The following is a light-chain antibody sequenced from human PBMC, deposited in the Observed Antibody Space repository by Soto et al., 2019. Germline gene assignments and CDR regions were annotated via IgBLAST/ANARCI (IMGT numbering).Light chain of an antibody. Sequence: QSALTQPASVSGSPGQSITISCTGTSSDVGGYNYVSWYQQHPGKAPKLMIYEVSNRPSGVSNRFSGSKSGNTASMAISGPQAEDEADYYCAARNAGLLVFGSGTKLTVL. J-gene: IGLJ1*01. CDR3: AARNAGLLV. CDR1: SSDVGGYNY. CDR2: EVS. V-gene: IGLV2-14*01.